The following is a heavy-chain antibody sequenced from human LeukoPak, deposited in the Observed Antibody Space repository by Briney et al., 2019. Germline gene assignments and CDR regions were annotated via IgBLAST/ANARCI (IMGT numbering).Heavy chain of an antibody. Sequence: SETLSLTCTVSGGSISSGGYYWSWIRQPPGKGLEWIGYIYHSGSTYYNPSLKSRVTISVDTSKNQFSLKLSSVTAADTAVYYCARNLHCTNGVCYPAGFDYWGQGTLVTVSS. CDR3: ARNLHCTNGVCYPAGFDY. D-gene: IGHD2-8*01. CDR2: IYHSGST. J-gene: IGHJ4*02. V-gene: IGHV4-30-2*01. CDR1: GGSISSGGYY.